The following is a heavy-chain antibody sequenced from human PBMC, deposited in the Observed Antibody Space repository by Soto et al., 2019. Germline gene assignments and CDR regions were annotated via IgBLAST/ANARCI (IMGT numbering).Heavy chain of an antibody. CDR2: RYSDGRS. Sequence: VESGGALVQPGGSLRLSCAGSGFTVSISYMTWVRQVPGKGLEWVSIRYSDGRSYHAESVKGRFTISTDDAENTLDLQMSGLGAEDTAVYYWAKRKYCPSTTCFDYWGQGAQVTVSS. D-gene: IGHD2-2*01. J-gene: IGHJ4*02. V-gene: IGHV3-66*01. CDR3: AKRKYCPSTTCFDY. CDR1: GFTVSISY.